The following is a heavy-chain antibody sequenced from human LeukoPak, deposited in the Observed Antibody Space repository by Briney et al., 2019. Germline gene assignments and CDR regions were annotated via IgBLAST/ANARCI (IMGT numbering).Heavy chain of an antibody. V-gene: IGHV4-34*01. CDR3: ARGRRGYSYGSSRDYYYYYMDV. J-gene: IGHJ6*03. D-gene: IGHD5-18*01. CDR1: GGSFSGYY. Sequence: SETLSLTCAVYGGSFSGYYWSWIRQPPGKGLEWIGEINHSGSTSYNPPLKSRVTISVDTSKNQFSLKLSSVTAADTAVYYCARGRRGYSYGSSRDYYYYYMDVWGKGTTVTVSS. CDR2: INHSGST.